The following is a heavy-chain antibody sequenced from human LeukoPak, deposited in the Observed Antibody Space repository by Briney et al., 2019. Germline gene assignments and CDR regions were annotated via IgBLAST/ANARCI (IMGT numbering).Heavy chain of an antibody. CDR3: AKPGVVATTCFDY. CDR1: GFTFSNYA. D-gene: IGHD5-12*01. CDR2: ISGSGGST. Sequence: PGGSLRLSCAASGFTFSNYAMSWVRQAPGKGLEWVSAISGSGGSTYYADSVKGRFTISRDNSKNTLYLQMNSLRAEDTAVYYCAKPGVVATTCFDYWGQGTLVTVSS. V-gene: IGHV3-23*01. J-gene: IGHJ4*02.